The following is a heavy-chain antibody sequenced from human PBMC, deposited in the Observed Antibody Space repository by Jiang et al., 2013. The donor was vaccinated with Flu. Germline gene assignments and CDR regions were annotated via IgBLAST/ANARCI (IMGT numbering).Heavy chain of an antibody. CDR1: GYTLTELS. J-gene: IGHJ6*02. CDR2: FDPEDGET. V-gene: IGHV1-24*01. D-gene: IGHD6-19*01. Sequence: GASVKVSCKVSGYTLTELSIHWVRQAPGKGLEWMGTFDPEDGETIYAQKFQGRVTMTEDTSVDTAYMELSSLRSEDTAVYYCATFRMSSGPWETKCLLMSWGQGTTVTVSS. CDR3: ATFRMSSGPWETKCLLMS.